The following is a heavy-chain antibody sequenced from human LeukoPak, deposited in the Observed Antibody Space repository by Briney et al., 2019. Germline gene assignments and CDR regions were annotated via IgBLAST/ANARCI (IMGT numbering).Heavy chain of an antibody. CDR2: IYPGDSDT. J-gene: IGHJ4*02. V-gene: IGHV5-51*01. Sequence: GESLKISCKGSGYSFTSYWIGWVRQMPGKGLEWMGIIYPGDSDTRYSPSFQGQVTISADKSISTAYLQWSSLKASDTAMYYCARHTKDILTGYYSNTAPFDYWGQGTLVTVSS. CDR1: GYSFTSYW. D-gene: IGHD3-9*01. CDR3: ARHTKDILTGYYSNTAPFDY.